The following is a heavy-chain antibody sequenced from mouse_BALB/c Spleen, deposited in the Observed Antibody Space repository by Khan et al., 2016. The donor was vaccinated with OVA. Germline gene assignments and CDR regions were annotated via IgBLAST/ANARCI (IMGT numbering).Heavy chain of an antibody. Sequence: VQLQQSGPELMKPGASVKISCKASGYSFTSYYLHWVMQSHGESLEWIGYVDPFSGDTTYNQKFKGKATLTVDKSSSTAYMHLSNLTSEDSAVYYCTRHGYVAWFTYGGQGTLVTVSA. V-gene: IGHV1S135*01. D-gene: IGHD2-2*01. J-gene: IGHJ3*01. CDR1: GYSFTSYY. CDR2: VDPFSGDT. CDR3: TRHGYVAWFTY.